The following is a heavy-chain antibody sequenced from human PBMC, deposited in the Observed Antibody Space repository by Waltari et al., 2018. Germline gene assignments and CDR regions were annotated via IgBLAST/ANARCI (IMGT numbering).Heavy chain of an antibody. CDR3: AREWGVMVGTAGFYFDY. D-gene: IGHD2-15*01. V-gene: IGHV3-21*01. CDR1: GFTFSRYR. CDR2: ISSGSSYI. Sequence: EVQLVGSGGGLVKPGGSLRLSCAASGFTFSRYRRKGGRQAPGKGLEWVSSISSGSSYIYYADSVKGRFTISRDNAKNSLYLQMNSLRVEDTAVYYCAREWGVMVGTAGFYFDYWGQGALVTVSS. J-gene: IGHJ4*02.